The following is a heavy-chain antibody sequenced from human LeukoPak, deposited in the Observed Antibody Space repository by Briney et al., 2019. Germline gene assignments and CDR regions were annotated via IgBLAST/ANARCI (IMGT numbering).Heavy chain of an antibody. D-gene: IGHD3-3*01. V-gene: IGHV3-43*01. Sequence: GGSLRLSCAASGFTFDDYTMHWVRQAPGKGLEWVSLISWDGDLTSYADSVKGRFTISRDNAKNSLYLQMNSLRAEDTAVYYCARGHEVGLRFLEWSRRNYAFDIWGQGTMVTVSS. CDR3: ARGHEVGLRFLEWSRRNYAFDI. J-gene: IGHJ3*02. CDR2: ISWDGDLT. CDR1: GFTFDDYT.